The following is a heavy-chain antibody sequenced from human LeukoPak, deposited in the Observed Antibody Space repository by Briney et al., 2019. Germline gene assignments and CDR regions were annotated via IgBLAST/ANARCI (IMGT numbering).Heavy chain of an antibody. V-gene: IGHV1-46*01. D-gene: IGHD3-3*01. J-gene: IGHJ4*02. CDR1: GYTFTNYY. CDR2: INPSGGST. Sequence: GASVKVSCESSGYTFTNYYMHWVRQAPGQGLEWVGIINPSGGSTTYAQSFQGRVTMTRDTSTRTVYMELSSLRSEDTAVYYCARDAIENYDFWSGSYYYFDYWGQGTLVTVS. CDR3: ARDAIENYDFWSGSYYYFDY.